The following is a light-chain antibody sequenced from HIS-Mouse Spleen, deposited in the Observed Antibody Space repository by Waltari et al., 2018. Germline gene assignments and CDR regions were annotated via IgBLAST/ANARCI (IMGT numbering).Light chain of an antibody. J-gene: IGLJ2*01. CDR3: MIWPSNASVV. CDR2: YYSDSDK. CDR1: SDITVGSYN. Sequence: QPVLTQPPSSSASPGESARLTCPLPSDITVGSYNIYLYQQNPGSPPRYLLYYYSDSDKGQGSGVPSRFSGSKDASANTGILLISGLQSEDEADYYCMIWPSNASVVFGGGTKLTVL. V-gene: IGLV5-37*01.